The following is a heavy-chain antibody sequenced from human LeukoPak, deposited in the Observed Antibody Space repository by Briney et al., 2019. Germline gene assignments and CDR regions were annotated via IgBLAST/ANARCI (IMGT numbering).Heavy chain of an antibody. D-gene: IGHD2/OR15-2a*01. Sequence: PSETLSLTCTVSGDSISSTTDYWAWIRQSPGKGLEWIGSVYFLGSTPYNPSLKSRLTITMDTSKNQFSLKLTSVTAADTAVYYCARQFLIADWHFDLWGRGTLVTVSP. J-gene: IGHJ2*01. CDR3: ARQFLIADWHFDL. CDR2: VYFLGST. CDR1: GDSISSTTDY. V-gene: IGHV4-39*01.